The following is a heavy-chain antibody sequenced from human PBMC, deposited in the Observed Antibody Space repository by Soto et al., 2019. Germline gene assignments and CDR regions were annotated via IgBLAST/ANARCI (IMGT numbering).Heavy chain of an antibody. J-gene: IGHJ6*02. D-gene: IGHD2-2*02. CDR2: IIPIFGTA. V-gene: IGHV1-69*13. Sequence: SVKVSCKASGGTFSSYAISWVRQAPGQGLEWMGGIIPIFGTANYAQKFQGRITITADESTSTAYMELSSLRSEDTAVYYCARALGYCSSTSCYTGDYYYGMDVWGQGTTVTVSS. CDR3: ARALGYCSSTSCYTGDYYYGMDV. CDR1: GGTFSSYA.